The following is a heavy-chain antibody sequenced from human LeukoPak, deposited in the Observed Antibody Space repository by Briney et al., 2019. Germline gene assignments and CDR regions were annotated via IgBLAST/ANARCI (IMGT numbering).Heavy chain of an antibody. CDR1: GFTFSSDW. J-gene: IGHJ4*02. Sequence: GGSLRLSCAASGFTFSSDWMSWVRQAPGQGLEWVANIKHDGSETYYVGSVKGRFTISRDNAKNSMYLQVNSLRAEDTDVYYGAERYCFGSVEYYGWGQRALVTVS. D-gene: IGHD3-10*01. CDR2: IKHDGSET. V-gene: IGHV3-7*01. CDR3: AERYCFGSVEYYG.